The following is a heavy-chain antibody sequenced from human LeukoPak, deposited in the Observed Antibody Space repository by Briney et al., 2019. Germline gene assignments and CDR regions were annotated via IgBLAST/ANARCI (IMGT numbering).Heavy chain of an antibody. CDR2: IYPGDSDT. Sequence: GESLKISCKGSGYSFTSYWIGWVRQMPGKGLEWMGIIYPGDSDTRYSPSFQGQVTISADKSISTAYLQWSSLKASDTAMYYCARLTMGNDSSGPLIGMDVWGQGTTVTVSS. CDR3: ARLTMGNDSSGPLIGMDV. CDR1: GYSFTSYW. V-gene: IGHV5-51*01. D-gene: IGHD3-22*01. J-gene: IGHJ6*02.